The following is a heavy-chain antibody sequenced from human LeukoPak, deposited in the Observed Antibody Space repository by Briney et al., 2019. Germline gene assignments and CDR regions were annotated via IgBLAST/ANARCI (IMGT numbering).Heavy chain of an antibody. CDR3: ARDPRILSYYYDSSGYSIDY. CDR1: GFTFSSYS. D-gene: IGHD3-22*01. CDR2: ISSSSSCI. V-gene: IGHV3-21*01. J-gene: IGHJ4*02. Sequence: PGGSLRLSCAASGFTFSSYSMNWVRQAPGKGLEWVSSISSSSSCIYYADSVKGRFTISRDNAKNSLYLQMNSLRAEDTAVYYCARDPRILSYYYDSSGYSIDYWGQGTLVTVSS.